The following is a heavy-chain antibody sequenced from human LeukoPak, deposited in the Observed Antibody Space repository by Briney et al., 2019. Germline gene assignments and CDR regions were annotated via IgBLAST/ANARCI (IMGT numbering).Heavy chain of an antibody. Sequence: ASVKVSCKASGYTFTSYYTHWVRQAPGQGLEWMGLINPSGGSTSYAQKFQGRVTMTRDTSTSTVYMELSSLRSEDTAVYYCARVGSGDSSAYWVGSFDYWGQGTLVTVSS. CDR3: ARVGSGDSSAYWVGSFDY. V-gene: IGHV1-46*01. D-gene: IGHD3-22*01. CDR1: GYTFTSYY. J-gene: IGHJ4*02. CDR2: INPSGGST.